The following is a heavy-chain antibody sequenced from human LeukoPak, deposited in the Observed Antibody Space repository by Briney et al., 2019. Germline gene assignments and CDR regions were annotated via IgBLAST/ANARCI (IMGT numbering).Heavy chain of an antibody. V-gene: IGHV4-59*08. J-gene: IGHJ2*01. CDR3: ARTLYSLWVVPAAIWYFDL. CDR2: IYYSGST. CDR1: GGSISSYY. Sequence: PSETLSLTCTVSGGSISSYYWSWIRQPPGKGLEGIGYIYYSGSTNYNPSLKIRVTISVDTSKNQFSLKLSSVTAADTAVYYCARTLYSLWVVPAAIWYFDLWGRGTLVTVSS. D-gene: IGHD2-2*01.